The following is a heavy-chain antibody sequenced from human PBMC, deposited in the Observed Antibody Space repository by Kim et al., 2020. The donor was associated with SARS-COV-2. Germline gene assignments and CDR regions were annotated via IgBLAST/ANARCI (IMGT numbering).Heavy chain of an antibody. CDR1: GGSISSYY. V-gene: IGHV4-4*07. CDR2: IYTSGGT. CDR3: ARDRPRPNWFDP. J-gene: IGHJ5*02. Sequence: SETLSLTCTVSGGSISSYYWSWIRQPAGKGLEWIGRIYTSGGTNYNPSLKGRVTMSVDTSKNQFSLKLSSVTAADTAVYYCARDRPRPNWFDPWGQGTLVTVSS.